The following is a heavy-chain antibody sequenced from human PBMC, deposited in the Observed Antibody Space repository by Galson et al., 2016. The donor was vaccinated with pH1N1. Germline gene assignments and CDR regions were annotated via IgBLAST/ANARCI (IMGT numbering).Heavy chain of an antibody. J-gene: IGHJ6*02. D-gene: IGHD4-17*01. V-gene: IGHV2-70*20. CDR2: IDWDANK. CDR1: GFSLSTSGMS. CDR3: ARSLYGDYVGGMDV. Sequence: PALVKPTQTLTLTCTFSGFSLSTSGMSVTWVRQPPGKALEWLALIDWDANKYYSTSLKTRPTISKDTSRNQVVLIMTNMDPVDTATYYCARSLYGDYVGGMDVWGQGTTVTVSS.